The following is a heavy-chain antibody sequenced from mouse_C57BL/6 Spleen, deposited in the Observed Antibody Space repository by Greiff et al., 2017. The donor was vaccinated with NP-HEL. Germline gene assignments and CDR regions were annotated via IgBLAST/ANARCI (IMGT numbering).Heavy chain of an antibody. CDR1: GFTFSDYY. D-gene: IGHD1-1*01. Sequence: EVMLVESGGGLVQPGGSLKLSCAASGFTFSDYYMYWVRQTPEKRLEWVAYISNGGGSTYYPDTVKGRFTISRDNAKNTLYLQMSRLKSEDTAMYYWARQREYYGSSYVRYFDYWGQGTTLTVSS. J-gene: IGHJ2*01. CDR3: ARQREYYGSSYVRYFDY. CDR2: ISNGGGST. V-gene: IGHV5-12*01.